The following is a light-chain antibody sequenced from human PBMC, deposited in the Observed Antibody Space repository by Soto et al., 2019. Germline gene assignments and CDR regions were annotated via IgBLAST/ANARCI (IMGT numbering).Light chain of an antibody. CDR3: QQYENLPT. V-gene: IGKV1-33*01. Sequence: DIQMTQSPSSLSASVGDRVTITCWASQRIGDDLGWYQQKPGRAPKLLIYDASNLEAGVPSRFRGSGSGTDFTFTISRLQPEDIATYYCQQYENLPTFGQGTRLEIK. J-gene: IGKJ5*01. CDR1: QRIGDD. CDR2: DAS.